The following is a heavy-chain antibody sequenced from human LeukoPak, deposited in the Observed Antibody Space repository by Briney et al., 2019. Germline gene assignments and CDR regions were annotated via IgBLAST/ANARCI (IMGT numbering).Heavy chain of an antibody. CDR3: TKGDGGWYPIDY. V-gene: IGHV3-23*01. CDR2: INDNGLNT. D-gene: IGHD6-19*01. CDR1: GFTFTNYG. J-gene: IGHJ4*02. Sequence: PGAPLRLSCVASGFTFTNYGMSWVRQAPGKGLEWVSTINDNGLNTHYADSVKGRFTISRDDSKNTLHLQMNSLRADDTALYYCTKGDGGWYPIDYWGQGVLVIVSS.